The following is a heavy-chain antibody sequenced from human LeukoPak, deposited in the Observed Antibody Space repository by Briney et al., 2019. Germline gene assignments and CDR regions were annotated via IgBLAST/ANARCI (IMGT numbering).Heavy chain of an antibody. CDR2: IYYSGRT. Sequence: SETLSLTCTVSGGSISSDTYYWGWIRQPPGKGLEWIGNIYYSGRTYYNPSLKNRVTISIDTSKNQFSLTLSSVTAADTAIYYCTRILLGMYCSGNDCSVGSVGSWGQGSLVTVSS. CDR1: GGSISSDTYY. CDR3: TRILLGMYCSGNDCSVGSVGS. J-gene: IGHJ4*02. V-gene: IGHV4-39*07. D-gene: IGHD2-8*02.